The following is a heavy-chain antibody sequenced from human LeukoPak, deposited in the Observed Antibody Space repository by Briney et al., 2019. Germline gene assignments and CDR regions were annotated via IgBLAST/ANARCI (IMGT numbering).Heavy chain of an antibody. Sequence: PGGSLRLSCAASGFTFSSYGMHWVRQAPGKGLEGVAVISYDGSNKYYADSVKGRFTISRDNSKNTLYLQMNSLRAEDTAVYYCAKDGRILWFGELWGDAFDIWGQGTMVTVSS. D-gene: IGHD3-10*01. V-gene: IGHV3-30*18. CDR3: AKDGRILWFGELWGDAFDI. CDR1: GFTFSSYG. CDR2: ISYDGSNK. J-gene: IGHJ3*02.